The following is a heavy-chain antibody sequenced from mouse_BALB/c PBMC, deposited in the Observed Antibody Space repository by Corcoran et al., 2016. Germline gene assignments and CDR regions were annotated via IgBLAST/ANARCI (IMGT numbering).Heavy chain of an antibody. Sequence: EVQLQQSGAELVKPGASVKLSCTASGFNIKDTYMHWVKQRPEQGLEWIGRIDPANGNTIYDPKFQGKASITADTSSNTAYLQLSSLTSEDTAVYYCAPYGSAWFAYWGQGTLVTVSA. CDR3: APYGSAWFAY. CDR2: IDPANGNT. D-gene: IGHD2-2*01. CDR1: GFNIKDTY. J-gene: IGHJ3*01. V-gene: IGHV14-3*02.